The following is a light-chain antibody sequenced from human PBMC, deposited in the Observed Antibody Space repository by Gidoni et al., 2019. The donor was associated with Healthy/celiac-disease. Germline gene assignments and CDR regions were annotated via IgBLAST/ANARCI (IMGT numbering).Light chain of an antibody. J-gene: IGLJ2*01. Sequence: QSALTHPLSVSGSPGQSVTIPCTGTSSEVGGYNYVPSYQQHPGKAPKRMIYDVSKRPSGVPDRFSGSKSGNTASLTISGLQAEDEAEYYCCSYAGSYPVVFGGETKLTVL. CDR1: SSEVGGYNY. CDR3: CSYAGSYPVV. CDR2: DVS. V-gene: IGLV2-11*01.